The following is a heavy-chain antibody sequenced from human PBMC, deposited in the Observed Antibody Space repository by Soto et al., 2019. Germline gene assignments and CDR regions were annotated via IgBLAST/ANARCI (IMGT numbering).Heavy chain of an antibody. V-gene: IGHV1-8*01. CDR2: MNPNSGNT. Sequence: QVQLVQSGAEVKKPGASVKVSCKASGYTFTSYDINWVRQATGQGLEWMGWMNPNSGNTGYAEKFQGGVTMTRNTSTRTAYMALSSLRSEDTAVYSCAVSGGIRYWYFALWGRGTLVTVSS. D-gene: IGHD2-15*01. J-gene: IGHJ2*01. CDR1: GYTFTSYD. CDR3: AVSGGIRYWYFAL.